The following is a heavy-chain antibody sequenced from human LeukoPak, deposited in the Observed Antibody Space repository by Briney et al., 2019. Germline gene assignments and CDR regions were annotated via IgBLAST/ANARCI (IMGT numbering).Heavy chain of an antibody. CDR1: GYTLTELS. J-gene: IGHJ4*02. Sequence: ASVTVSCKVSGYTLTELSMHWVRQAPGKGLEWMGGFDPEDGETIYAQKFQGRVTMTEDTSTDTAYMELSSLRSEDTAVYYCATDLRSSWYYFDYWGQGTLVTVSS. V-gene: IGHV1-24*01. D-gene: IGHD6-13*01. CDR2: FDPEDGET. CDR3: ATDLRSSWYYFDY.